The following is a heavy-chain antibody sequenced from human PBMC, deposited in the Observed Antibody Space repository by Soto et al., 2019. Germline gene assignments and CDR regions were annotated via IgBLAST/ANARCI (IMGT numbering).Heavy chain of an antibody. CDR2: IWYDETKN. CDR1: GFTFKSYG. J-gene: IGHJ5*02. V-gene: IGHV3-33*01. D-gene: IGHD5-18*01. Sequence: QVQLVESGGGVVQPGRSLRLSCAASGFTFKSYGMHWVRQAPGQGLEWVAVIWYDETKNYYADSVRGRFIISRDDPQNTLYLQMNSLTAEDTGVYYCARTTDTAMVTWFAPRGHGTLVIVSP. CDR3: ARTTDTAMVTWFAP.